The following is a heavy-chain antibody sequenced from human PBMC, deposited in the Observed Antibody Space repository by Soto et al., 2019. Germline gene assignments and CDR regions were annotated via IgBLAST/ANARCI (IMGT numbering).Heavy chain of an antibody. V-gene: IGHV3-74*01. CDR2: ITKDGSSL. CDR3: ARGGVGSFDY. J-gene: IGHJ4*02. Sequence: PGGSLRLSCAASGFTFSSFWMHWVRQVPGKGLVWISHITKDGSSLSYADSVKGRFTISRDNAKNTVYLQMNGLRAEDTAVYYCARGGVGSFDYWGQGSLVTVSS. CDR1: GFTFSSFW. D-gene: IGHD3-10*01.